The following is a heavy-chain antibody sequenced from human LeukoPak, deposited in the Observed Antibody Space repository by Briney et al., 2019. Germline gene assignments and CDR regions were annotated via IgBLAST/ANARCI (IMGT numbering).Heavy chain of an antibody. CDR2: IYPGDSDT. V-gene: IGHV5-51*01. D-gene: IGHD2-15*01. Sequence: GESLKISCKGSGYSFTSYWIGWVRQMPGKGLEWMGIIYPGDSDTRYSPSFQGQVTISADKSISTAYLQWGSLKASDTAMYYCARPYCSGGSCYPHEYYFDYWGQGTLVTVSS. CDR1: GYSFTSYW. J-gene: IGHJ4*02. CDR3: ARPYCSGGSCYPHEYYFDY.